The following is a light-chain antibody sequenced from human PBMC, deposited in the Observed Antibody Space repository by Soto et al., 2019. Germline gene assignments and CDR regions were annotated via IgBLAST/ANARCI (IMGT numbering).Light chain of an antibody. CDR3: QQYGSSPTWT. V-gene: IGKV3-20*01. Sequence: EIVLTQSPGTLSLSPGERATLSCRASQSVSSRYLAWYQQQLGQAPRLLIYGVSRRATGISDRFSGSGSGTDFTLTISRLEPEDFAVYYCQQYGSSPTWTFGQGTKVDIK. CDR1: QSVSSRY. J-gene: IGKJ1*01. CDR2: GVS.